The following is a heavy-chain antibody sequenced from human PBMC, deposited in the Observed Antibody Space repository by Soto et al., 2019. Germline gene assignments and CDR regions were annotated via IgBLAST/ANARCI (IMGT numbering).Heavy chain of an antibody. CDR2: IYYSGST. CDR1: GGSISSYY. CDR3: ARGEGGDFWSGYYGGRPHYYYYGMDV. J-gene: IGHJ6*04. V-gene: IGHV4-59*08. D-gene: IGHD3-3*01. Sequence: PSETLSLTCTVSGGSISSYYWSWIRQPPGKGLEWIGYIYYSGSTKYNPSLKSRVTISVDTSKNQFSLKLSSVTAADTAVYYCARGEGGDFWSGYYGGRPHYYYYGMDVWGKGTTVTVYS.